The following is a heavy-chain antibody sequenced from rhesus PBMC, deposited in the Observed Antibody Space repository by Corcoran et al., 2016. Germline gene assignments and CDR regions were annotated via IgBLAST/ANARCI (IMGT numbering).Heavy chain of an antibody. D-gene: IGHD6-13*01. CDR3: AKETLGIAAGLGLDS. CDR2: IDPSDSDT. J-gene: IGHJ6*01. CDR1: GHSFTSSR. V-gene: IGHV5-2*01. Sequence: EVQLVQSGAEVKRPGESLMLSCKTSGHSFTSSRISWVRQVPGKGLEWMGAIDPSDSDTRYSPSFQGQVTISADKSISTTYLQWSSLKASDSATYYCAKETLGIAAGLGLDSWGQGVIVTVSS.